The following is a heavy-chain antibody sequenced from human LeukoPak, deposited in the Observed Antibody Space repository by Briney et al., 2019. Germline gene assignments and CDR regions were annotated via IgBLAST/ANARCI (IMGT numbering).Heavy chain of an antibody. CDR1: GYTFTSYG. CDR3: AALDAFDI. Sequence: GASVKVSCKASGYTFTSYGISWVRQAPGQGLEWMGWINPNSGGTNYAQKFQGRVTMTRDTSISTAYMELSRLRSDDTAVYYCAALDAFDIWGQGTMVTVSS. CDR2: INPNSGGT. V-gene: IGHV1-2*02. J-gene: IGHJ3*02.